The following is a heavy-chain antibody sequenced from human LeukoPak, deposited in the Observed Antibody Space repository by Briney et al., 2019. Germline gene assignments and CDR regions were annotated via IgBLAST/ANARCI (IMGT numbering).Heavy chain of an antibody. D-gene: IGHD4-23*01. CDR1: GFTFSSST. CDR3: AKGITPRTSYFDY. V-gene: IGHV3-23*01. Sequence: PGGSLRLSCAASGFTFSSSTMTWVRQVPGKGLEWVSTISGSGGDTYYADSVKGRLTISGDISKNTLYLQMNSLRVEDTAAYYCAKGITPRTSYFDYWGQGTLVTVSS. J-gene: IGHJ4*02. CDR2: ISGSGGDT.